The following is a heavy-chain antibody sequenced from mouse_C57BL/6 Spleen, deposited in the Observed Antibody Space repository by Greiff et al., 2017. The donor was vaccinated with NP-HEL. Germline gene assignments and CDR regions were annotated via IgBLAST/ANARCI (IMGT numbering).Heavy chain of an antibody. Sequence: EVKLVESGGGLVKPGGSLKLSCAASGFTFSDYGMHWVRQAPEKGLEWVGYISSGSSTIYYADTVKGRFTISRDNAKNTLFLQMTSLRSEDTAMYYCARVYYSNYYWYFDVWGTGTTVTVSS. D-gene: IGHD2-5*01. CDR2: ISSGSSTI. J-gene: IGHJ1*03. V-gene: IGHV5-17*01. CDR1: GFTFSDYG. CDR3: ARVYYSNYYWYFDV.